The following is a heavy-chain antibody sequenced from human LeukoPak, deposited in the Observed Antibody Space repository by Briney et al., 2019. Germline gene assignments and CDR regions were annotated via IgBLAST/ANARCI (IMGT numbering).Heavy chain of an antibody. CDR2: LYTSGIT. CDR1: GASISSGSYS. V-gene: IGHV4-61*02. CDR3: ARGSAYRSFDY. J-gene: IGHJ4*02. Sequence: SQTLSLTCTVSGASISSGSYSWSWIRQPAGEGLEWIGRLYTSGITNYNSSLESLITMSVDTSKNQFSLKLSSVTAADTAVYYCARGSAYRSFDYWGQGTLVSVPS. D-gene: IGHD4-11*01.